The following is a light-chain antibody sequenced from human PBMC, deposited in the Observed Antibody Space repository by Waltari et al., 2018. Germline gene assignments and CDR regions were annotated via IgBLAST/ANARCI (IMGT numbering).Light chain of an antibody. CDR1: SIDVDGYNY. CDR2: DVS. CDR3: SSYTTSSTLD. J-gene: IGLJ1*01. Sequence: QSALTQPASVSGSPGQSITISCTGTSIDVDGYNYVSWYQQHPGRAPKLIIYDVSLRPSGVSNRFSGSKSGNTASLTISGLQGEDEGNYYCSSYTTSSTLDFGTGTEVTVL. V-gene: IGLV2-14*03.